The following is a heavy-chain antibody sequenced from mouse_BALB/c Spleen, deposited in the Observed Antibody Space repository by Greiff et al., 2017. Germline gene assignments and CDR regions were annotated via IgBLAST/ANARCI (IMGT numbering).Heavy chain of an antibody. D-gene: IGHD1-1*01. CDR2: INPYNGDT. CDR3: GRHYYGSSYDYFDY. CDR1: GYSFTGYF. J-gene: IGHJ2*01. V-gene: IGHV1-37*01. Sequence: DVKLQESGPELVKPGASVKISCKASGYSFTGYFMNWVKQSHGKSLEWIGRINPYNGDTFYNQKFKGKATLTVDKSSSTAHMELLSLTSEDSAVYYCGRHYYGSSYDYFDYWGQGTTLTVSS.